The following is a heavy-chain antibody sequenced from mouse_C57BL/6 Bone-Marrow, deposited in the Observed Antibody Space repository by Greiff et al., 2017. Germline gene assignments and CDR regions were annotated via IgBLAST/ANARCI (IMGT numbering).Heavy chain of an antibody. J-gene: IGHJ2*01. V-gene: IGHV10-1*01. Sequence: EVKLIESGGGLVQPKGSLKLSCAASGFSFTTYAMNWVRQAPGKGLEWVARIRSKSNNYATYYADSVKDRFTISRDDSKSMLYLQMNNLKAEDAALYCGVPDYCGGYWGQGTTLTVSS. CDR1: GFSFTTYA. CDR2: IRSKSNNYAT. CDR3: VPDYCGGY. D-gene: IGHD1-1*01.